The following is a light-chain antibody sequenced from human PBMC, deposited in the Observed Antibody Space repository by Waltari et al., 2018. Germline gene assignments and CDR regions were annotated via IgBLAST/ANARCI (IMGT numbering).Light chain of an antibody. CDR2: YDR. Sequence: SYVVTQPPSVSVAPGETATITCGGDNIGTYSVHWYQQKAGQAPVLVILYDRDRPSGIPDRCSGSNSGNTATLTISRVEAGDEARYYCHVWHPHVDPGVFGTGTEVTVL. CDR1: NIGTYS. V-gene: IGLV3-21*04. J-gene: IGLJ1*01. CDR3: HVWHPHVDPGV.